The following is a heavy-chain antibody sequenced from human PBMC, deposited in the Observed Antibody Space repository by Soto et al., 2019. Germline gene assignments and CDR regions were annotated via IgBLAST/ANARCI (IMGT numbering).Heavy chain of an antibody. J-gene: IGHJ3*02. CDR2: IYPGDSDT. V-gene: IGHV5-51*01. CDR3: ARPLSPGRGYDAFDI. CDR1: GNSFTSYW. D-gene: IGHD5-12*01. Sequence: GASLKMTCKGSGNSFTSYWLGWVSQKPGKGLECMGIIYPGDSDTRYSPSFQGQVTISADKSISTAYLQWSSLKASDTAMYYCARPLSPGRGYDAFDIWGQGTMVTVSS.